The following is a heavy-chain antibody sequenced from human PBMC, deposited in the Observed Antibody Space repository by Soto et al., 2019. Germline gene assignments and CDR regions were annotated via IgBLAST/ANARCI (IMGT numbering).Heavy chain of an antibody. CDR1: GGTFSSYA. J-gene: IGHJ5*02. D-gene: IGHD2-15*01. Sequence: SVKVSCKASGGTFSSYAISWVRQAPGQGLEWMGGIIPIFGTANYAQKFQGRVTITADESTSTAYMELSSLRSEDTAVYYCASYLGYCSGGSCYNWFDPWGQGTLVTVSS. CDR3: ASYLGYCSGGSCYNWFDP. CDR2: IIPIFGTA. V-gene: IGHV1-69*13.